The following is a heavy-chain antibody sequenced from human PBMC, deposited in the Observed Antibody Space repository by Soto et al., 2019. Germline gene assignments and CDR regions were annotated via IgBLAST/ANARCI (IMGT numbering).Heavy chain of an antibody. Sequence: GGSLRLSCAASGLTVSNNYMSWVRQAPGKGLEWVSVIYNDGKTYYADSVKGRFTISRDTSKNTLHLQMDSLRDEDTAVYYCVRPLPSGQNYGMDVWGQGTTVTVSS. J-gene: IGHJ6*02. CDR2: IYNDGKT. CDR3: VRPLPSGQNYGMDV. V-gene: IGHV3-53*01. CDR1: GLTVSNNY. D-gene: IGHD3-10*01.